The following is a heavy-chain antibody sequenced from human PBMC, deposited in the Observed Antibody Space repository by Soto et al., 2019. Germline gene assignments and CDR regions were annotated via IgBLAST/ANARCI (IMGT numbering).Heavy chain of an antibody. V-gene: IGHV3-74*01. D-gene: IGHD2-2*02. CDR2: INSDGSST. CDR1: GFTFSSYW. CDR3: ARDRGDCISTSCYTHGLDV. Sequence: GGSLRLSCAASGFTFSSYWMHWVRQAPGKGLVWVSRINSDGSSTSYADSVKGRFTISRDNAKNTLYLQMNSLRAEDTAVYYCARDRGDCISTSCYTHGLDVWGQGTTVTVSS. J-gene: IGHJ6*02.